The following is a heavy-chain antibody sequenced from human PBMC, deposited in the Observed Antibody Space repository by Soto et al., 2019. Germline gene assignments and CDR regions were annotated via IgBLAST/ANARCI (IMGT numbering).Heavy chain of an antibody. Sequence: GASVKVSCKASGGTFSSYAISWVRQAPGQGLEWMGGIIPIFGTANYAQKFQGRVTITADESTSTAYMELSSLRSEDTAVFYCARLYYYDSSGYPYFDYWGQGTLVTVSS. CDR2: IIPIFGTA. CDR3: ARLYYYDSSGYPYFDY. D-gene: IGHD3-22*01. V-gene: IGHV1-69*13. J-gene: IGHJ4*02. CDR1: GGTFSSYA.